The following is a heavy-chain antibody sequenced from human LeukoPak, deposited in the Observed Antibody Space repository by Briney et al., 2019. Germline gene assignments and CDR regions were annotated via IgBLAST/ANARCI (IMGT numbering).Heavy chain of an antibody. CDR1: GFTFSDHS. V-gene: IGHV3-7*03. CDR2: IKREGREK. CDR3: ARGSVVDESGSYYRWFDL. D-gene: IGHD3-10*01. Sequence: GGSLSLSCGASGFTFSDHSMMWVRQAPGKGLEGGANIKREGREKNNVDSVRGRFTVSRDNRENSLYLHLNSLGVEDTAVYYCARGSVVDESGSYYRWFDLWGQGSLVTVS. J-gene: IGHJ5*01.